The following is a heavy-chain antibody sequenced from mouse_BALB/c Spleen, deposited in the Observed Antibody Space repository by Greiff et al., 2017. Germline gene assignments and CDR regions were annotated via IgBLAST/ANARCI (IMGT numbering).Heavy chain of an antibody. J-gene: IGHJ1*01. V-gene: IGHV5-17*02. D-gene: IGHD2-1*01. CDR1: GFTFSSFG. CDR3: ARDGNPAFDV. Sequence: DVKLVESGGGLVQPRGSRKLSCAASGFTFSSFGMHWVRQAPEKGLEWVAYISSGSSTIYYADTVKGRFTISRDNPKNTLFLQMTSLRSEDTAMYYCARDGNPAFDVWGAGTTVTVSS. CDR2: ISSGSSTI.